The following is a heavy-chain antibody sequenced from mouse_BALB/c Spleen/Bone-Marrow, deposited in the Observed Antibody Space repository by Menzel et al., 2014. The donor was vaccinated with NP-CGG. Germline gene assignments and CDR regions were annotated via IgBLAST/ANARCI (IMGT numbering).Heavy chain of an antibody. J-gene: IGHJ2*01. CDR2: LNPSNGGT. CDR1: GYTFTSYW. Sequence: QVQLQQSGAELVKPGASVKLSCKASGYTFTSYWMHWVKLSPGQGFEWIGELNPSNGGTNYNEKFKRKATMTVDKSSSPAYMLLSDRTSEYSAVYYGTIGGLDHWGQGTTLTVSS. CDR3: TIGGLDH. V-gene: IGHV1S16*01.